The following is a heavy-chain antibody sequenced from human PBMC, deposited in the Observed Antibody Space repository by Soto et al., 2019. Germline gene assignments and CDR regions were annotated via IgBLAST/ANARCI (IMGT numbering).Heavy chain of an antibody. J-gene: IGHJ4*02. CDR3: ESPNMGGATPGLGY. D-gene: IGHD1-26*01. CDR2: LNSDGSST. Sequence: EVQLVESGGGLVQPGGSLRLSCAASGFTFSNYWMHWVRQAPGKGLVWVSRLNSDGSSTIYADSVKGRFTISRDNAKNTLYLQMNGGGAEDPAVYYCESPNMGGATPGLGYGGQGTLFPASS. V-gene: IGHV3-74*01. CDR1: GFTFSNYW.